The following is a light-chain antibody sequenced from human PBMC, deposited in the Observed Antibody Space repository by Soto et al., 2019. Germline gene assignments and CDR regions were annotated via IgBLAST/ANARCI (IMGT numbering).Light chain of an antibody. J-gene: IGKJ1*01. Sequence: IVLTQSPATLSLSPGERATLSCRASQSVSILLAWYQQKPGQAPRLLIYDVSNRATGIPARFSGSGSGTDFTLTISSLEPEDFAVYYCQQRSNWPRTFGQGTKVDIK. CDR2: DVS. CDR3: QQRSNWPRT. V-gene: IGKV3-11*01. CDR1: QSVSIL.